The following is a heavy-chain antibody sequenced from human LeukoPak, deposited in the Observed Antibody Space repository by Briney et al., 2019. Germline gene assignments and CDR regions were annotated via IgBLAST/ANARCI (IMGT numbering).Heavy chain of an antibody. J-gene: IGHJ3*02. CDR1: GVTVSSNY. D-gene: IGHD6-19*01. Sequence: GGSLRLSCAVSGVTVSSNYMTWVRQAPGKGLEWVSIIYPSGNTYYADSVKGRFTISRDNSKDTLYLQTNSLRAEDTAVYFCARARGVAAIFAFDIWGQGTMVTVSS. CDR3: ARARGVAAIFAFDI. V-gene: IGHV3-53*01. CDR2: IYPSGNT.